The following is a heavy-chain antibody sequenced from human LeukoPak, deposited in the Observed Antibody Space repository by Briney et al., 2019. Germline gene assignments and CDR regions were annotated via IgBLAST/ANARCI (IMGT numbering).Heavy chain of an antibody. CDR2: IIPIFGTA. V-gene: IGHV1-69*01. D-gene: IGHD2-2*01. Sequence: ASVKVSCKASGGTFSSYAISWVRRAPGQGLEWMGGIIPIFGTANYAQKFQGRVTITADESTSTAYMELSSLRSEDTAVYYCARGRIGRIVVVPAAMRPPYYYGMDVWGKGTTVTVSS. CDR1: GGTFSSYA. J-gene: IGHJ6*04. CDR3: ARGRIGRIVVVPAAMRPPYYYGMDV.